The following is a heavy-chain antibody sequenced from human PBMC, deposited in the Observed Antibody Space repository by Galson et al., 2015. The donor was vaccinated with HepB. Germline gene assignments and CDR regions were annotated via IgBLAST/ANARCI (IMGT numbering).Heavy chain of an antibody. D-gene: IGHD1-7*01. V-gene: IGHV3-11*06. Sequence: SLRLSCAASGFTFSDWFMSWIRQAPGKGLEWVSYINGNGFNTKYADSVKGRFTISRDNVGNSLYLQMNSLRAEDTGIYYCVRENYAKPDYWGQGDLVTVSS. CDR3: VRENYAKPDY. CDR1: GFTFSDWF. CDR2: INGNGFNT. J-gene: IGHJ4*02.